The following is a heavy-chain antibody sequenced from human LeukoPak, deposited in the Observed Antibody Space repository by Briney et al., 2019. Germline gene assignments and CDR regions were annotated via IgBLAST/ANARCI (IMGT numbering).Heavy chain of an antibody. CDR3: ATDKGSSSWVDY. Sequence: GASVKVSCKASGYTFTSYDINWVRQATGQGLEWMGWMNPNSGNTGYAQKFQGRVTITRNTSISTAYMELSSLRSEDTAVYYCATDKGSSSWVDYWGQGTLVTVSS. CDR1: GYTFTSYD. J-gene: IGHJ4*02. V-gene: IGHV1-8*03. D-gene: IGHD6-13*01. CDR2: MNPNSGNT.